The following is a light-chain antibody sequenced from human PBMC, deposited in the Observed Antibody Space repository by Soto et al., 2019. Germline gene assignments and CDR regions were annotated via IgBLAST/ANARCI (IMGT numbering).Light chain of an antibody. Sequence: EIVMTQYPATLSVSPGERCTLSCMASQSVSSNLAWYQQKPGQAPRLLIYDASTRAPGIPARFSGRGSGADFTLTISSLEPEDFAVYYCQQYGGSPITFGLGTRLEI. CDR3: QQYGGSPIT. CDR1: QSVSSN. CDR2: DAS. J-gene: IGKJ5*01. V-gene: IGKV3D-15*01.